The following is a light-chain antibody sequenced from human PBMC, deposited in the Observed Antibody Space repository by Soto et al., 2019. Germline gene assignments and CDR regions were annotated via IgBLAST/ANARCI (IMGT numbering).Light chain of an antibody. Sequence: EIVLTQAPATQSLSPGERATLSCRASQSVSSYLAWYQQKPGQAPRLLIYDASNRATGIPARFSGSGSGTDFTLTISSLEPEDFAVYYCQQRSNWPGLTFGGGTKVEIK. CDR3: QQRSNWPGLT. CDR1: QSVSSY. CDR2: DAS. V-gene: IGKV3-11*01. J-gene: IGKJ4*01.